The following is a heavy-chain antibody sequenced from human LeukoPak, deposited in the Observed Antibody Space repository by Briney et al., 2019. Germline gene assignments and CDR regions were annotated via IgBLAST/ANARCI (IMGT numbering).Heavy chain of an antibody. Sequence: GASVKVSCKASGGTFSSYAISWVRQAPGQGLEWMGGIIPIFGTANYAQKFQGRVTITADESTSTAYMELSSLRSEDTAVYYCASREMGYGDPLEGAYYMDVWGKGTTVTVSS. CDR2: IIPIFGTA. D-gene: IGHD4-17*01. CDR3: ASREMGYGDPLEGAYYMDV. V-gene: IGHV1-69*13. J-gene: IGHJ6*03. CDR1: GGTFSSYA.